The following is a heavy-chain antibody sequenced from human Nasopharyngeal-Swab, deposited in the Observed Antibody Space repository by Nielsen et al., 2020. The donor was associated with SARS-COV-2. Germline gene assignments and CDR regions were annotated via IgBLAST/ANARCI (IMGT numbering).Heavy chain of an antibody. CDR2: IYYSGSA. V-gene: IGHV4-39*07. CDR3: ARNEFRSGYYGTAEYYGLDV. J-gene: IGHJ6*02. CDR1: GGSFSNYY. D-gene: IGHD3-3*01. Sequence: SETLSLTCTVSGGSFSNYYWGWIRQPPGKGLEWIGSIYYSGSAYYNPSLKSRVTISVDTSKNQFSLKLSSVTAADTAVYYCARNEFRSGYYGTAEYYGLDVWGQGTTVTVSS.